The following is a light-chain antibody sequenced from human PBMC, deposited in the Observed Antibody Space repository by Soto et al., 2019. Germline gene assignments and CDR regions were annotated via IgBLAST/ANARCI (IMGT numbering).Light chain of an antibody. Sequence: QSVLTQPPSVSGAPGQRVTISCTGSSSNIGAGYDVHWYQQLPGTTPKLVIYANTIRPSGVPDRFSGSKSGTSASLAITGLQAEDEADYYCQSYDRSLRGYVFGTGTKVTVL. CDR3: QSYDRSLRGYV. V-gene: IGLV1-40*01. J-gene: IGLJ1*01. CDR1: SSNIGAGYD. CDR2: ANT.